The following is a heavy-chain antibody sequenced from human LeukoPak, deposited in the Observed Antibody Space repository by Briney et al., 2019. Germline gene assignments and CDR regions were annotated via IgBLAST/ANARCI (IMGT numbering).Heavy chain of an antibody. Sequence: GGSLRLSCAASGFTVSSNYMSWVRQAPGKGLEWVSVIYSGGSTYYADSVKGRFTISRDNSKNTLYLQMNSLRAEDTAVYYCARAVDGDYAFDWGQGTLVTVSS. D-gene: IGHD4-17*01. CDR1: GFTVSSNY. J-gene: IGHJ4*02. CDR2: IYSGGST. CDR3: ARAVDGDYAFD. V-gene: IGHV3-66*01.